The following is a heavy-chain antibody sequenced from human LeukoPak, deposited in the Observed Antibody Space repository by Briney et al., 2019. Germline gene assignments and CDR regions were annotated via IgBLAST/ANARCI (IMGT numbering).Heavy chain of an antibody. CDR1: GFPFDRYW. CDR3: ARQPIYEAYFDF. CDR2: IKHDGSEK. D-gene: IGHD3-16*01. Sequence: GGSLRLSCVASGFPFDRYWMSWVRQAPGKGLEWVANIKHDGSEKNFMDSVKGRFTISRDNAENSLFLQMNSLRADDTAVYFCARQPIYEAYFDFWGQGTLVTVSS. J-gene: IGHJ4*02. V-gene: IGHV3-7*01.